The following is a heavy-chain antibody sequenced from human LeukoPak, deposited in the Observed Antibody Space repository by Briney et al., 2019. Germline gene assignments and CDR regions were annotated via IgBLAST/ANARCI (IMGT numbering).Heavy chain of an antibody. D-gene: IGHD2-21*01. J-gene: IGHJ4*02. CDR3: AKEQQLFLFDY. V-gene: IGHV3-23*01. Sequence: GGSLRLSCAASGFTVSSNYMSWVRQAPGKGLEWVSAISGSGGSTYYADSVKGRFTISRDNSKNTLYLQMNSLRAEDTAVYYCAKEQQLFLFDYWGQGTLVTVSS. CDR2: ISGSGGST. CDR1: GFTVSSNY.